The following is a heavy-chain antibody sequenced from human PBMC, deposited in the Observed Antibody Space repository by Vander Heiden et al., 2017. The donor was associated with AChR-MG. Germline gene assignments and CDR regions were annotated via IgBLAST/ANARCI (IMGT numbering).Heavy chain of an antibody. J-gene: IGHJ4*02. V-gene: IGHV3-11*06. D-gene: IGHD3-22*01. CDR3: ARYYTYYYDSSGYYVDY. CDR1: GFTFSDYY. Sequence: QVQLVESGGGLVKPGGSLRLSCAAYGFTFSDYYMSWIRQAPGKGLEWVSYISSSSSYTNYADSVKGRFTISRDNAKNSLYLQMNSLRAEDTAVYYCARYYTYYYDSSGYYVDYWGQGTLVTVSS. CDR2: ISSSSSYT.